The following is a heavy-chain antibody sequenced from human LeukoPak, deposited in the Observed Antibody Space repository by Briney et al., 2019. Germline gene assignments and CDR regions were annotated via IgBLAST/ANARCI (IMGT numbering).Heavy chain of an antibody. Sequence: PGRSLRLSCAASGFTFSSCGMHWVRQAPGRGLEWVAVIWFDGSNKYYADSVKGRFTISRDNSKNTLYLQMNSLRAEDTAVYYCARDSGTYYLSLRAFDIWGQGTMVTVHS. D-gene: IGHD1-26*01. V-gene: IGHV3-33*01. CDR3: ARDSGTYYLSLRAFDI. CDR2: IWFDGSNK. CDR1: GFTFSSCG. J-gene: IGHJ3*02.